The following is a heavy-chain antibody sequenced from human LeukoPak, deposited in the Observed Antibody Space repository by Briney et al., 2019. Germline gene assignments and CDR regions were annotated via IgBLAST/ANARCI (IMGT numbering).Heavy chain of an antibody. CDR1: GFTFSTYA. V-gene: IGHV3-23*01. J-gene: IGHJ4*02. CDR3: AKDSGAILGDY. D-gene: IGHD2-8*02. CDR2: ISGSGDRT. Sequence: GGPLRLSCAASGFTFSTYAMSWVRQAPGKGLEWVSTISGSGDRTYYADYVKGRFTISRDNSKNTLYLQMNSLRAEDTAVYYCAKDSGAILGDYWGQGTLVTVSS.